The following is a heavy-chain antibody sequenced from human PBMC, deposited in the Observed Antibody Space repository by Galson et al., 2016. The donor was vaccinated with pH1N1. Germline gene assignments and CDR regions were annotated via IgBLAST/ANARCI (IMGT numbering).Heavy chain of an antibody. J-gene: IGHJ6*02. CDR2: IHYSGNT. CDR1: GGSISSDGNY. Sequence: TLSLTCTVSGGSISSDGNYWSWIRQVPRKGLEWIGYIHYSGNTNYNPSLKSRVFISVDTSMSRFYLRLSSVTAADTAVDYCAREDLAVGEGWDNGVDAWGQGTTVTVSS. D-gene: IGHD2-15*01. CDR3: AREDLAVGEGWDNGVDA. V-gene: IGHV4-31*03.